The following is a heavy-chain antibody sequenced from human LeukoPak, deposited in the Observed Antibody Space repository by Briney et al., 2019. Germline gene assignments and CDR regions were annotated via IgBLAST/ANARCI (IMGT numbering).Heavy chain of an antibody. D-gene: IGHD4-17*01. CDR2: ISGSGGST. V-gene: IGHV3-23*01. CDR1: GFTFSSYA. J-gene: IGHJ3*02. CDR3: AKTYGDYGDAFDI. Sequence: GGSLRLSCAASGFTFSSYAMSWVRQAPGKGLGWVSAISGSGGSTYCADSVKGRFTISRDNSKNTLYLQMNSLRAEDTAVYYCAKTYGDYGDAFDIWGQGTMVTVSS.